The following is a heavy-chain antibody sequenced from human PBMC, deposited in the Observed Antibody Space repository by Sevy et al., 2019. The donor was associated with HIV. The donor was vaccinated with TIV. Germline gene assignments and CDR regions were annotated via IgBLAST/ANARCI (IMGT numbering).Heavy chain of an antibody. J-gene: IGHJ4*02. V-gene: IGHV3-23*01. Sequence: GGSLRLSCAASGFPLRNYAMSWVRQAPGKGLEWASSISGSGGSTYYADSVKRRFTISRDNFQNTLDLEMNSLRAEDTAVYYCAKDGAVAPSDYWGQGTLVTVSS. CDR1: GFPLRNYA. CDR3: AKDGAVAPSDY. D-gene: IGHD6-19*01. CDR2: ISGSGGST.